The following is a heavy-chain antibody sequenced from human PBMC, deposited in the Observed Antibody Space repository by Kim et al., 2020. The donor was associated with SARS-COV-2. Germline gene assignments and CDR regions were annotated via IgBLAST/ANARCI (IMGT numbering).Heavy chain of an antibody. Sequence: ASVKVSCKASGYTFTSYAMHWVRQAPGQRLEWMGWINAGNGNTKYSQKFQGRVTITRDTSASTAYMELSSLRSEDTAVFYCARGRVIGIGNAFDIWGQGTRVTVSS. D-gene: IGHD3-16*02. J-gene: IGHJ3*02. CDR3: ARGRVIGIGNAFDI. V-gene: IGHV1-3*01. CDR1: GYTFTSYA. CDR2: INAGNGNT.